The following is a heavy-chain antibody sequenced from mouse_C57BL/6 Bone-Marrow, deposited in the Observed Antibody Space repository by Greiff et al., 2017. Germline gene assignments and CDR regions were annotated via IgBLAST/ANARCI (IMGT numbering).Heavy chain of an antibody. J-gene: IGHJ4*01. CDR2: ISNGGGST. D-gene: IGHD2-3*01. Sequence: EVKLMESGGGLVQPGGSLKLSCAASGFTFSDYYMYWVRQTPEKRLEWVAYISNGGGSTYYPDTVKGRFTISRDNAKNTLYLQMSRLQSEDTAMYYCSRQGWLLYAMDYWGQGTSVTVSS. CDR3: SRQGWLLYAMDY. CDR1: GFTFSDYY. V-gene: IGHV5-12*01.